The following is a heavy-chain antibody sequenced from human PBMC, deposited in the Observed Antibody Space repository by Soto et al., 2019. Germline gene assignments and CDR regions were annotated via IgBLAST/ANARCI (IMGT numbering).Heavy chain of an antibody. Sequence: SETLSLTCTVSGGSSSGSAYYWGWIRQSPGKGLEWIGSIYDSGTTYYNPSLKSRVTKSVATSKNQFSLKLSSVTAADTAVYYCARYAFAYYYEFDYWGQGTLVTGSS. CDR3: ARYAFAYYYEFDY. CDR2: IYDSGTT. V-gene: IGHV4-39*01. CDR1: GGSSSGSAYY. J-gene: IGHJ4*02. D-gene: IGHD3-22*01.